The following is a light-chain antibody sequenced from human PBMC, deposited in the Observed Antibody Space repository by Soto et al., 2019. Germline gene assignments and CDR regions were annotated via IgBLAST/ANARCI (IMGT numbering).Light chain of an antibody. CDR1: SDNIGSYNL. CDR2: EVN. Sequence: QSALTQPASVSGSLGQSITISCIGTSDNIGSYNLVSWYQHKPGKAPKIIIYEVNKRPSGVPDRFSGSKSGNTASLTVSGLQAEDEADYYCSSYAGSSNVFGTGTKVTVL. V-gene: IGLV2-14*02. J-gene: IGLJ1*01. CDR3: SSYAGSSNV.